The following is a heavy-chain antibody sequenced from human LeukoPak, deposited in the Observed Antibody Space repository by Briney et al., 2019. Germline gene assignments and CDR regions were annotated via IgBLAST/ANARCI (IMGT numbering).Heavy chain of an antibody. Sequence: SETLSLTCTVSGGSINNYWSWIRQPAGKGLEWIGRIFSSGSTVYHPSLRSRVTMSVDTSRNSFSLKLTPVTAADTAVYYCARGRAVTTGDDYWGQGTLVTVSS. D-gene: IGHD4-17*01. CDR3: ARGRAVTTGDDY. V-gene: IGHV4-4*07. J-gene: IGHJ4*02. CDR1: GGSINNY. CDR2: IFSSGST.